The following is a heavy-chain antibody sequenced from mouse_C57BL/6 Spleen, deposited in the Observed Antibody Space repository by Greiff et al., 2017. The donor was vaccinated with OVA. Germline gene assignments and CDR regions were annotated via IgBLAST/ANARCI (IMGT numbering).Heavy chain of an antibody. CDR3: TRGGDYSPYYFDY. D-gene: IGHD2-12*01. J-gene: IGHJ2*01. CDR2: IDPETGGT. V-gene: IGHV1-15*01. CDR1: GYTFTDYE. Sequence: QVQLQQSGAELVRPGASVTLSCKASGYTFTDYEMHWVKQTPVHGLEWIGAIDPETGGTAYNQKFKGKAILTADKSSSTAYMELRSLTSEDSAVYYCTRGGDYSPYYFDYWGQGTTLTVSS.